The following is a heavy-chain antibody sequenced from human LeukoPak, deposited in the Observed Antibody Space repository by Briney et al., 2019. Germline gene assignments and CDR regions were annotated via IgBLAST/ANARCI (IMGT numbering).Heavy chain of an antibody. CDR2: ISSSSNYK. J-gene: IGHJ4*02. Sequence: GGSLRLSCTASGLTFSSYSMNWVRQAPGKGLEWVSSISSSSNYKYYADSVKGRFTISRDNAKNSLYLQMNSLRAEDTAVYYCARGAGYFDYWGQGTLVTVSS. V-gene: IGHV3-21*01. CDR1: GLTFSSYS. CDR3: ARGAGYFDY. D-gene: IGHD6-19*01.